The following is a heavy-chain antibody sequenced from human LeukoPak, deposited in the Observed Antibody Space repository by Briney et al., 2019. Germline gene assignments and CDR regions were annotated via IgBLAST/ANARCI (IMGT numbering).Heavy chain of an antibody. D-gene: IGHD1-26*01. V-gene: IGHV4-34*01. Sequence: SETLSLTCVVYGGTFSGYYWSWLRQPPGKGLEWIGEINHSGSTDYNPSLKSRVTISVDTSKNQFSLKLSSVTAADTAVYYCARWEESDAFDIWGQGTMVTVSS. CDR2: INHSGST. CDR3: ARWEESDAFDI. J-gene: IGHJ3*02. CDR1: GGTFSGYY.